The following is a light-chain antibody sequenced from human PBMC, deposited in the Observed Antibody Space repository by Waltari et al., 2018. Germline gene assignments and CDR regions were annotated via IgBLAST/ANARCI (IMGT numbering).Light chain of an antibody. CDR1: QSVLFSSNSKNY. Sequence: DIVMTQSPXPLXXXLGXXXXINCXSSQSVLFSSNSKNYLAWYQQKPGQPPNLLIYWXSTRXXGVPDRFSGXXSXTDFXXTISSLXXXXXAVXXCQXXXSTPLTFGGXTK. CDR2: WXS. CDR3: QXXXSTPLT. J-gene: IGKJ4*01. V-gene: IGKV4-1*01.